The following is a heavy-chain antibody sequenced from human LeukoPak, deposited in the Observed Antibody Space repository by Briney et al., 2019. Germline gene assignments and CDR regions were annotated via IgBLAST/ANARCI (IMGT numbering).Heavy chain of an antibody. CDR2: IRSKANSYAT. V-gene: IGHV3-73*01. CDR1: GFAFSGSA. J-gene: IGHJ4*02. CDR3: TRHRPYYASDH. D-gene: IGHD3-10*01. Sequence: PGGSLRLSCAASGFAFSGSAMHWVRQASGKGLEWVGRIRSKANSYATAYAASVKGRFTISRDDSKNTAYLQMNSLKTEDTAVYYCTRHRPYYASDHWGQGTRVTVSS.